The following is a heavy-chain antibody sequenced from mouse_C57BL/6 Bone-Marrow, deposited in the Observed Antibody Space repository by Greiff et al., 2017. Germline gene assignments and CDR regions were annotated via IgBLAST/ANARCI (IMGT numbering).Heavy chain of an antibody. D-gene: IGHD3-2*02. J-gene: IGHJ4*01. V-gene: IGHV1-81*01. Sequence: QVQLQQSGAELARPGASVKLSCTASGYTFTSYGISWVKQRTGQGLEWIGEIYPRSGNTYYNEKFKGKAPLTADKSSSTAYRELRSLTSEDSAVYFCSRDRLPDYYAMDYWGQGTSVTVSS. CDR3: SRDRLPDYYAMDY. CDR1: GYTFTSYG. CDR2: IYPRSGNT.